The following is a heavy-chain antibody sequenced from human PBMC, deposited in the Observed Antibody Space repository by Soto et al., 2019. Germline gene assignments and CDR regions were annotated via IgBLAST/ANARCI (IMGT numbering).Heavy chain of an antibody. CDR3: ARGGSGSGTYYYYMDV. CDR1: GFTFSSYA. CDR2: IWYDGSNK. D-gene: IGHD3-10*01. Sequence: GGSLRLSCASSGFTFSSYAMIWVRQAPGKGLEWVAVIWYDGSNKYYADSVKGRFTISRDNSKNTLYLQMNSLRAEDTAVYYCARGGSGSGTYYYYMDVWGKGTTVTVSS. J-gene: IGHJ6*03. V-gene: IGHV3-33*08.